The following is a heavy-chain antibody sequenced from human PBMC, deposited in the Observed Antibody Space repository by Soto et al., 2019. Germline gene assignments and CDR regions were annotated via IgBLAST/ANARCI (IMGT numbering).Heavy chain of an antibody. Sequence: GSLRLSCAASGFTFSSYAMSWVPQAPGKGLEWVSAISGSGGSTYYADSVKGRFTISRDNSKNTLYLQMNSLRAEDTAVYYCAKASLPPYYDFWSGYYPNYFDYWGQGTLVTVSS. CDR3: AKASLPPYYDFWSGYYPNYFDY. J-gene: IGHJ4*02. D-gene: IGHD3-3*01. CDR2: ISGSGGST. CDR1: GFTFSSYA. V-gene: IGHV3-23*01.